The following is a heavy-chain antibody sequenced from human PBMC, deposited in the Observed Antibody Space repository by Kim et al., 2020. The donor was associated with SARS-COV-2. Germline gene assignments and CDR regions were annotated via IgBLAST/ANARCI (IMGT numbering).Heavy chain of an antibody. CDR2: ICRSSGCT. CDR3: AKYYDYDSSVPGH. D-gene: IGHD3-22*01. CDR1: GFSFSNYA. Sequence: GGSLRLSCEASGFSFSNYAMSWVRQAPGKGLEWVSGICRSSGCTFYADSVRGRFTISRDNSKNTLYLQMNSLRAEDTAIYYCAKYYDYDSSVPGHWGQGTLVTVSS. V-gene: IGHV3-23*01. J-gene: IGHJ4*02.